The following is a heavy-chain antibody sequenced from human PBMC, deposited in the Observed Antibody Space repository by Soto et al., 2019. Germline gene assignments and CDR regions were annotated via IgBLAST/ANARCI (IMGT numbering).Heavy chain of an antibody. J-gene: IGHJ3*02. CDR1: GFTFSNYA. V-gene: IGHV3-30-3*01. Sequence: QVQLVESGGGVVQPGRSLRLSCAASGFTFSNYAMHWVRQAPGKGLVWVANILNDGTNKNYADSVKGRFTISRDNSQNTVYLQMNTLRLEDTAVYYCTRGWDSYDWGDAVDNWGQGTLVRVSS. CDR2: ILNDGTNK. D-gene: IGHD5-18*01. CDR3: TRGWDSYDWGDAVDN.